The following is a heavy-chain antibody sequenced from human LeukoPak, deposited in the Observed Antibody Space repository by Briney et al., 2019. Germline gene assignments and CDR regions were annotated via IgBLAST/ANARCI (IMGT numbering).Heavy chain of an antibody. V-gene: IGHV4-30-2*01. CDR3: ARGVRAQQVLLGDSRNWFDP. CDR2: IFHSAAT. CDR1: GGSISSSSYY. Sequence: PSETLSLTCTVSGGSISSSSYYWSWIRQPPGKGLEWIAYIFHSAATYSNPSLKSRVTISMDKAKNQFSLKLTSMTAADTAVYYCARGVRAQQVLLGDSRNWFDPWGQGTLVTVSS. J-gene: IGHJ5*02. D-gene: IGHD2-8*02.